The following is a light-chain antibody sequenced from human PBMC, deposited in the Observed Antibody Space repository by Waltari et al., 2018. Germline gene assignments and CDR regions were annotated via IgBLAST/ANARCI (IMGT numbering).Light chain of an antibody. CDR1: SGHSSYI. J-gene: IGLJ2*01. CDR3: ETWDSNSYVV. CDR2: LEGSGSY. Sequence: QPVLTQSSSASASLGSSVKLTCTLSSGHSSYIIPWHQQQPGKAPRYLMKLEGSGSYNKGSGVPDRFSGSSSGADRYLTISNLQSEDEADYYCETWDSNSYVVFGGGTKLTVL. V-gene: IGLV4-60*03.